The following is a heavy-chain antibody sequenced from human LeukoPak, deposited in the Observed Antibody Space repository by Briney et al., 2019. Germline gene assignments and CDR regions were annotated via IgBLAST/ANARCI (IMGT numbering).Heavy chain of an antibody. CDR2: IRGYNGDT. Sequence: ASVKVSCKASGYTFSNHNINWARQAPGQGLEWMGWIRGYNGDTNYAQKLQDRVIMATDTSTSTAYMELRSLRSDDTAVYYCAAWAGIAVSGFEGPFDYWGQGTLVTVSS. CDR1: GYTFSNHN. CDR3: AAWAGIAVSGFEGPFDY. J-gene: IGHJ4*01. D-gene: IGHD6-19*01. V-gene: IGHV1-18*01.